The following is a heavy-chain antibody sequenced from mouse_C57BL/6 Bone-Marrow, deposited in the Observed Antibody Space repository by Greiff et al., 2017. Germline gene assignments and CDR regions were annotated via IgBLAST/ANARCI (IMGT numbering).Heavy chain of an antibody. CDR1: GYAFSSSW. CDR2: IYPGDGDT. CDR3: TTDYDGSYYAMDY. Sequence: QVQLKESGPELVKPGASVKISCKASGYAFSSSWMNWVKQRPGKGLEWIGRIYPGDGDTNYNGKFKGKATITADTSSNTAYLQLSSLTSEDTAVYYCTTDYDGSYYAMDYWGQGTSVTVSS. D-gene: IGHD2-4*01. V-gene: IGHV1-82*01. J-gene: IGHJ4*01.